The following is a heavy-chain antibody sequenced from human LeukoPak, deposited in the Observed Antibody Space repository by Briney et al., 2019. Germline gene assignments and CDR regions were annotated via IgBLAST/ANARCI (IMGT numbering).Heavy chain of an antibody. J-gene: IGHJ4*02. V-gene: IGHV3-48*01. D-gene: IGHD5-18*01. CDR2: ISSSSSTI. Sequence: GGSLRLSCAASGFTFSSYSMNWVRQAPGKGLEWVSYISSSSSTIYYADSVKGRFTISRDNAKNSLYLHVNSLRAEDTAVYYCARGRGYSYGYFDYWGQGTLVTVSS. CDR1: GFTFSSYS. CDR3: ARGRGYSYGYFDY.